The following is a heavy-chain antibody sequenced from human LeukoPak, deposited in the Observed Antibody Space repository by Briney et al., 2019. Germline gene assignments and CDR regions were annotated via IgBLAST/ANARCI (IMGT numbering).Heavy chain of an antibody. CDR2: INDGGSI. D-gene: IGHD6-6*01. Sequence: PGGSLRLSCAASGFTFSSYAMSWVRQPPGKGLEWIGEINDGGSINHNPSLKSRVTISVDTSKNQLSLKLSSVNAADTAIYYCVFRYSSSFIYWGQGNLVTVSS. CDR1: GFTFSSYA. V-gene: IGHV4-34*08. CDR3: VFRYSSSFIY. J-gene: IGHJ4*02.